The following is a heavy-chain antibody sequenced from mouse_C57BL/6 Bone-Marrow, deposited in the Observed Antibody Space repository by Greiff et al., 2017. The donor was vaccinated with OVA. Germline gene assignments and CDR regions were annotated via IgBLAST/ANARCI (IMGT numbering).Heavy chain of an antibody. J-gene: IGHJ1*03. Sequence: VQLQQPGAELVKPGASVKLSCKASGYTFNGYWMHWVKQRPGQGLEWIGMIHPNSGSTNYDEKFKGKATLTVDKSSSTAYMQLSSLTSEDSAVYYCARPGYVDVWGTGTTVTVSS. V-gene: IGHV1-64*01. CDR1: GYTFNGYW. CDR3: ARPGYVDV. CDR2: IHPNSGST.